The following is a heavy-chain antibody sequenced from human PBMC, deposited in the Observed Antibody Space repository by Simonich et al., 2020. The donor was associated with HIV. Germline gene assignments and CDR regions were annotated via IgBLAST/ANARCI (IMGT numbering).Heavy chain of an antibody. J-gene: IGHJ4*02. V-gene: IGHV4-39*01. CDR1: GGSISSSSYY. Sequence: QLQLQESGPGLVKPSETLSLTCTVSGGSISSSSYYWGWIRQPPGKGLEWIGSIYYSGSTYSNPSLKSRVTISVDTSKNQFSLKLSSVTAADTAVYYCARHESGYDSPNDYWGQGTLVTVSS. CDR2: IYYSGST. CDR3: ARHESGYDSPNDY. D-gene: IGHD5-12*01.